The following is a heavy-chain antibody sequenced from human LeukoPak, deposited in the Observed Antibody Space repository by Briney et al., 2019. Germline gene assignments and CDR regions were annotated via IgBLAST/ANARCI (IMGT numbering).Heavy chain of an antibody. CDR1: GYTFTSYD. J-gene: IGHJ3*02. Sequence: ASAKVSCKASGYTFTSYDINWVRQATGQGLEWMGWINPKNGGTHYAQNFKGRVTLTRDTSINTAYMELNILTSDDTAVYYCTREVKAFDIWGQGTVVTVSS. V-gene: IGHV1-2*02. CDR2: INPKNGGT. D-gene: IGHD3-22*01. CDR3: TREVKAFDI.